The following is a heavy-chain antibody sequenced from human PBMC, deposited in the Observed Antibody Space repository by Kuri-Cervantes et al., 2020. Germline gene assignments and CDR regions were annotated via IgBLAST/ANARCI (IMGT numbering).Heavy chain of an antibody. V-gene: IGHV3-7*01. CDR2: IKQVGSWK. CDR3: ATDVCGD. CDR1: GFTFSNYW. D-gene: IGHD2-21*01. Sequence: EYLMLSCEASGFTFSNYWMSRVRQAPGKGLEWVANIKQVGSWKYYVDSVKGRFTISRDNAQNSLHLQMNSRRVEDTALYYCATDVCGDWGQGTLVTVSS. J-gene: IGHJ4*02.